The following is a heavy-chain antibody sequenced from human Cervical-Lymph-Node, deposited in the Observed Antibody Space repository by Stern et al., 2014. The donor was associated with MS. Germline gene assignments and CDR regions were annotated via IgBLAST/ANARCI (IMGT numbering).Heavy chain of an antibody. V-gene: IGHV3-30*03. D-gene: IGHD3-10*01. CDR1: GFTFSDYG. Sequence: VQLVESGGGVVQPGKSLRLSCAASGFTFSDYGMPWVRQAPGQGLEWVALATYDGSEQYCADSVKGRFTVSRDDSKNTVLLQMNGLKTEDTAVYFCARDRGLTQYCYGMDVWGQGTTVTVSS. J-gene: IGHJ6*02. CDR2: ATYDGSEQ. CDR3: ARDRGLTQYCYGMDV.